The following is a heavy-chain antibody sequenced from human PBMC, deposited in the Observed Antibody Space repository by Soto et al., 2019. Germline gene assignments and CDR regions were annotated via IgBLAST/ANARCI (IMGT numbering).Heavy chain of an antibody. V-gene: IGHV1-69*13. CDR2: IIPIFGTA. CDR3: ARHLPHGSAATTGGVDV. D-gene: IGHD4-17*01. Sequence: SVKVSCKASGGTFSSYAISWVRQAPGQGLEWMGGIIPIFGTANYAQKFQGRVTITADESTSTAYMELSSLRSEDTAVYYCARHLPHGSAATTGGVDVGGRGTTVTVS. J-gene: IGHJ6*02. CDR1: GGTFSSYA.